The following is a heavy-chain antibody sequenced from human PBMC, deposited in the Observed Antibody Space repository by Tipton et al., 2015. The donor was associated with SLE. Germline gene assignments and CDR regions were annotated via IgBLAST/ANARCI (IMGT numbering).Heavy chain of an antibody. J-gene: IGHJ5*02. CDR1: GDSISGSTFH. CDR2: IYYTGTT. CDR3: ARGGPSSKWLDP. V-gene: IGHV4-39*07. D-gene: IGHD6-6*01. Sequence: TLSLTCTVSGDSISGSTFHWGWIRQPPGKSLQWIGSIYYTGTTYYKPAIKSRVTISVNTSKNQFSLKLNSVTAADTAVYYCARGGPSSKWLDPWGRGTQVTVSS.